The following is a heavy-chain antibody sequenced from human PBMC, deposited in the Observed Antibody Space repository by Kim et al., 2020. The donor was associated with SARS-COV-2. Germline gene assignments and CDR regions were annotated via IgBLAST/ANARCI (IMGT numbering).Heavy chain of an antibody. D-gene: IGHD1-26*01. CDR3: ARDKSGSYLFDY. J-gene: IGHJ4*02. V-gene: IGHV3-48*03. CDR1: GFTFSNYD. CDR2: ISSSGSTT. Sequence: GGSLRLSCVASGFTFSNYDMNWVRQAPGKGLEWVSYISSSGSTTYYADSVKGRFTISRDYAKNSLYLQMNSLRAEDTALYYCARDKSGSYLFDYWGQGTLVTVSS.